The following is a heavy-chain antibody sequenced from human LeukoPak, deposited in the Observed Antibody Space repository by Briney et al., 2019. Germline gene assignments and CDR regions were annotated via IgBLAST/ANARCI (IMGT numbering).Heavy chain of an antibody. CDR1: GGSISSGSYY. Sequence: SETLSLTCTVSGGSISSGSYYWSWIRQPAGKGLEWIGRIYTSGSTNYNPSLKSRVTISVDTSKNQFSLKLSSVTAADTAVYYCARVRGKYYYDSSGYCDYWGQGTLVTVSS. CDR3: ARVRGKYYYDSSGYCDY. CDR2: IYTSGST. J-gene: IGHJ4*02. D-gene: IGHD3-22*01. V-gene: IGHV4-61*02.